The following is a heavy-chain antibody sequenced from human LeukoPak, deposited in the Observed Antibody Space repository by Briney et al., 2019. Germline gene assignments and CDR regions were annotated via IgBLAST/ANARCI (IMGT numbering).Heavy chain of an antibody. J-gene: IGHJ5*02. CDR1: GFTFSSYR. V-gene: IGHV3-74*01. CDR3: ARPSVVTTVNNWFDT. Sequence: PGGSLRLSCAASGFTFSSYRMHWVRQAPGKGLVWVSRINSDGGSTSYADSVKGRFTISRDNAKSTLYLQMNSLRAEDTAMYFCARPSVVTTVNNWFDTWGQGTLVTVSA. D-gene: IGHD4-11*01. CDR2: INSDGGST.